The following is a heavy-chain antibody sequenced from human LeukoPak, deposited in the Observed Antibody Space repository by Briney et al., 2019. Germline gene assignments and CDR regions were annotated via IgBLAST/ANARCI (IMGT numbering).Heavy chain of an antibody. CDR3: ARGTWFGEFSY. D-gene: IGHD3-10*01. CDR2: INPSGGIT. V-gene: IGHV1-46*01. J-gene: IGHJ4*02. Sequence: GASVKVSSKTSGYTFTSYHMHWVRQAPGQGLEWMGIINPSGGITTYAQKFQGRVTITRDTSTSTVYIELSSLRSEDTAVYYCARGTWFGEFSYWGQGTLVTVSS. CDR1: GYTFTSYH.